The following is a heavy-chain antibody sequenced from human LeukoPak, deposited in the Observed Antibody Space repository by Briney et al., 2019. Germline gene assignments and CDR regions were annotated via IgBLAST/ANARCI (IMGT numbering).Heavy chain of an antibody. CDR2: LNRDGSVK. J-gene: IGHJ3*01. V-gene: IGHV3-7*01. CDR3: ARDAGTCRGCAFDV. CDR1: GFTFSDHY. Sequence: GGSLRLSCAASGFTFSDHYMSWVRQAPGKGLEWVANLNRDGSVKIYVDSVKGRFTISRDNAKNSLYLQMNSLRAEDTAVFYCARDAGTCRGCAFDVWGHGTMVTVSS. D-gene: IGHD1-26*01.